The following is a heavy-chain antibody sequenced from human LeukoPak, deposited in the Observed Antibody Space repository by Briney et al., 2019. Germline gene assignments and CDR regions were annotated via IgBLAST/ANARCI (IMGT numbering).Heavy chain of an antibody. CDR3: ARDKSIPNLDAFDI. Sequence: GGSLRLSCAASGFMFRSYWMTWVRQAPGKGLEWVANIKQGGSEINYLDSVRGRFTTSRDDTRNSLYLQMNSLRVEDTAVYYCARDKSIPNLDAFDIWGQGTMVTVSS. J-gene: IGHJ3*02. CDR2: IKQGGSEI. V-gene: IGHV3-7*05. D-gene: IGHD1-14*01. CDR1: GFMFRSYW.